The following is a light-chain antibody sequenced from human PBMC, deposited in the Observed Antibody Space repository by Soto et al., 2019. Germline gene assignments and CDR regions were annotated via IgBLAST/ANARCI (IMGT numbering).Light chain of an antibody. J-gene: IGKJ5*01. Sequence: IQLTQSPSSLSASVGETVTITCRASQDIDNSLNWYQHKPGKAPKLLVYAVSFLETGVPSRFSGRGAGAVFSLTISSLQSDDFATYYCQQHDGRPTMTFGQGTRLE. CDR3: QQHDGRPTMT. V-gene: IGKV1-33*01. CDR1: QDIDNS. CDR2: AVS.